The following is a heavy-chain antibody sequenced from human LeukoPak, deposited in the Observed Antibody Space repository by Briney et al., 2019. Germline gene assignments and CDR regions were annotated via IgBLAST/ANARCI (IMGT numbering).Heavy chain of an antibody. J-gene: IGHJ4*02. CDR1: GGSISSGGYS. Sequence: SQTLSLTCAVSGGSISSGGYSWSWIRQPPGKGLEWIGYIYHSGSTYYNPSLKSRVTISVDRSKNQFSLKLSSVTAADTAVYFCARQVGATFDYWGQGALVTVSS. CDR3: ARQVGATFDY. D-gene: IGHD1-26*01. V-gene: IGHV4-30-2*01. CDR2: IYHSGST.